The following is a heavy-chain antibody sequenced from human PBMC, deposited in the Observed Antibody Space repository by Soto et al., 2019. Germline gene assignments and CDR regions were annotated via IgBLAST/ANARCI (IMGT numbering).Heavy chain of an antibody. CDR1: RVAFSKFI. Sequence: GASVKVSCKASRVAFSKFIVTWVRQAPGLGLEWVGGIIPIFGTANYAQKFQGRVTITADESTSTSYMEVNNLRSEDTAVYYCAKVRYSSPMGYYYGMDVWGQGTTLTVSS. CDR2: IIPIFGTA. D-gene: IGHD6-19*01. V-gene: IGHV1-69*13. J-gene: IGHJ6*02. CDR3: AKVRYSSPMGYYYGMDV.